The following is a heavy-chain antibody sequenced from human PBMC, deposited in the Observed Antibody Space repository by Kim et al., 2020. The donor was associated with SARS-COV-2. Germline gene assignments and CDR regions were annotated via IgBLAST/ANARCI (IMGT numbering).Heavy chain of an antibody. CDR1: GGSISSYY. CDR2: IYYSGST. D-gene: IGHD5-18*01. CDR3: ARWILSGYSYGPYAFDI. V-gene: IGHV4-59*01. J-gene: IGHJ3*02. Sequence: SETLSLTCTVSGGSISSYYWSWIRQPPGKGLEWIGYIYYSGSTNYNPSLKSRVTISVDTSKNQFSLKLSSVTAADTAVYYCARWILSGYSYGPYAFDIWGQRKMLTVSS.